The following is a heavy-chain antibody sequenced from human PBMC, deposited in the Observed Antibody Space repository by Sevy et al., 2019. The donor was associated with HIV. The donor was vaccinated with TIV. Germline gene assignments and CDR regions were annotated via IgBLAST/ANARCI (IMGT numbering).Heavy chain of an antibody. Sequence: GGSLRLSCAASGFTFSNYAMHWVRQAPGKGLEWVAVISYDGSNKYYADSVKGRFTISRDNSKNTPYLQMNSLRAEDTAVYYCARVDEQRWLRLYYFDYWGQGTLVTVSS. CDR1: GFTFSNYA. J-gene: IGHJ4*02. V-gene: IGHV3-30*04. CDR2: ISYDGSNK. D-gene: IGHD5-12*01. CDR3: ARVDEQRWLRLYYFDY.